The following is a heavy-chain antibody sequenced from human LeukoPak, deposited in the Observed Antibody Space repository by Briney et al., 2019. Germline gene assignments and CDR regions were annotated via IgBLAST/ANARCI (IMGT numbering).Heavy chain of an antibody. J-gene: IGHJ4*02. CDR2: ISYDGSNK. CDR3: AKDPHRSGWYVSYFDY. V-gene: IGHV3-30*18. Sequence: GGSLRLSCAASGFTFSTYWMNWVRQAPGKGLEWVAVISYDGSNKYYADSVKGRFTISRDNSKNTLYLQMNSLRAEDTAVYYCAKDPHRSGWYVSYFDYWGQGTLVTVSS. D-gene: IGHD6-19*01. CDR1: GFTFSTYW.